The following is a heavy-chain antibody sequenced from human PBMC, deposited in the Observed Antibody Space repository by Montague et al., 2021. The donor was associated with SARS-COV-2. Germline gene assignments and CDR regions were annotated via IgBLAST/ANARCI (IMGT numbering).Heavy chain of an antibody. D-gene: IGHD3-9*01. V-gene: IGHV6-1*01. CDR2: THYRSKWDS. J-gene: IGHJ3*02. CDR1: GDSVSSKSVA. Sequence: CAISGDSVSSKSVAWNWIRQSPSRGLEWLGRTHYRSKWDSDYAEXXKRRLVITPDTSKNQVSLQLNSVIPEDTAVYFCASSGITLTGLDAFDIWGQGTMVTVSS. CDR3: ASSGITLTGLDAFDI.